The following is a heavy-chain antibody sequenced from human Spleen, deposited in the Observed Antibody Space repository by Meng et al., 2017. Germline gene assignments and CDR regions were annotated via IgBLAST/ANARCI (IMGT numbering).Heavy chain of an antibody. Sequence: SCAPSGFTFSNYAIHWVRQAPGKGLEWVSLISYDGRYKYYADSVKGLFTISRDSSKKTLYVQMNSLRAEDTAVFYCARGPIPVAGRLDYWGQGTLVTVSS. CDR1: GFTFSNYA. J-gene: IGHJ4*02. CDR3: ARGPIPVAGRLDY. V-gene: IGHV3-30*04. CDR2: ISYDGRYK. D-gene: IGHD6-19*01.